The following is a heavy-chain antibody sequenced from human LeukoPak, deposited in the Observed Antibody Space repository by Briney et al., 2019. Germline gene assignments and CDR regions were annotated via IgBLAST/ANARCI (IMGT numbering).Heavy chain of an antibody. D-gene: IGHD3-22*01. J-gene: IGHJ1*01. CDR3: SRGVVVINSYFQY. CDR1: GFTFSNYA. Sequence: GGSLRLSCVTSGFTFSNYAMHWVRQAPGKGLEWVAVISYDGSNKYYTDSVKGRFTISRDNSNNTLYLQMNSLRAEDTAVYYCSRGVVVINSYFQYWGQGTLVTVSS. CDR2: ISYDGSNK. V-gene: IGHV3-30*04.